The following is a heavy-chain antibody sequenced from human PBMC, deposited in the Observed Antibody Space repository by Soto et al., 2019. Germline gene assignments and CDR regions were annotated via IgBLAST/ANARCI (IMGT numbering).Heavy chain of an antibody. CDR2: ISAYNGNT. Sequence: QVQLVQSGAEVKKPGASVKVSCKASGYTFTSYGISWVRQAPGQGLEWMGWISAYNGNTNYAQKLQGRVTMTTDTSTSTAYMQLRSLRCDDSAVYGCVCFYQDSQLYYYYGMHVWGQGPTVTVSS. CDR1: GYTFTSYG. D-gene: IGHD5-18*01. V-gene: IGHV1-18*01. J-gene: IGHJ6*02. CDR3: VCFYQDSQLYYYYGMHV.